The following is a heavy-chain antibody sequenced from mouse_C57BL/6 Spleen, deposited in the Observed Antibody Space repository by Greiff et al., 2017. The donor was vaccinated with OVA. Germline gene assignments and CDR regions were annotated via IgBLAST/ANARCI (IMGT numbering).Heavy chain of an antibody. CDR1: GYTFTDYY. CDR2: ISPNNGGA. D-gene: IGHD2-2*01. J-gene: IGHJ1*03. Sequence: VQLQQSGPELVKPGASVKISCKASGYTFTDYYMNWVKQSPGKSLEWIGDISPNNGGASYNQKIKGKATLTVDKSSSTAYMELRSLTSEDAAFYYCARAYGYFLYFDVWGTGTTVTVSS. V-gene: IGHV1-26*01. CDR3: ARAYGYFLYFDV.